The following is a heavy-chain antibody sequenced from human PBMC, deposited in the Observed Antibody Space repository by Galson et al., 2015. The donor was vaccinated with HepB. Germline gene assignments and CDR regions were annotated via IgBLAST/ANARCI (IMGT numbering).Heavy chain of an antibody. CDR1: GFTFTSSA. D-gene: IGHD6-6*01. Sequence: SVKVSCKASGFTFTSSAVQWVRQARGQRLEWIGWIVVGSGNTNYAQKFQERVTITRDMSTSTAYMELSSLGSEDTAVYYCAAEWENSSSSRPDYYYYMDVWGKGTTVTVSS. CDR2: IVVGSGNT. CDR3: AAEWENSSSSRPDYYYYMDV. J-gene: IGHJ6*03. V-gene: IGHV1-58*01.